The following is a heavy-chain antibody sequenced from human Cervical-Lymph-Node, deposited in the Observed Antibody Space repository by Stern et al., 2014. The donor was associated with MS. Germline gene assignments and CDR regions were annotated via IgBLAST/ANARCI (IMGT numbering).Heavy chain of an antibody. V-gene: IGHV3-66*01. CDR3: ARGGGPARFDA. CDR2: IYSGGST. D-gene: IGHD2-15*01. CDR1: GFTVSAHY. Sequence: EVQLVESGGGLVPPGGSLRLSCAASGFTVSAHYMSWVRQAPGKGLESVSVIYSGGSTYYADSLKGRFTISRDNSKNTLYLQMNNLRAEDTALYYCARGGGPARFDAWGQGTLVTVSS. J-gene: IGHJ5*02.